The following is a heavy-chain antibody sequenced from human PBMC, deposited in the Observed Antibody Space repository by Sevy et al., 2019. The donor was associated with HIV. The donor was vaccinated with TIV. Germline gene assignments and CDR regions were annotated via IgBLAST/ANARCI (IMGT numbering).Heavy chain of an antibody. CDR1: GFTFSSYS. CDR3: AREDDYVWGSYRPLDY. D-gene: IGHD3-16*02. Sequence: GGSLRLSCAASGFTFSSYSMNWVRQAPWKGLEWVSSISSSSSYIYYADSVKGRFTISRDNAKNSLYLQMNSLRAEDTAVYYCAREDDYVWGSYRPLDYWGQGTLVTVSS. J-gene: IGHJ4*02. CDR2: ISSSSSYI. V-gene: IGHV3-21*01.